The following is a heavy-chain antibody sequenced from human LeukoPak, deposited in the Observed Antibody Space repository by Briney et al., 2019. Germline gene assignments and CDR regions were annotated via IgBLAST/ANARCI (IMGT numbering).Heavy chain of an antibody. CDR1: GCTFTGYY. CDR2: INPSGGST. V-gene: IGHV1-46*01. J-gene: IGHJ4*02. CDR3: ARGGYSYGLDY. Sequence: GASVKVSCKASGCTFTGYYMHWVRQAPGQGLEWMGIINPSGGSTSYAQKFQGRVTMTRDMSTSTVYMELSSLRSEDTAVYYCARGGYSYGLDYWGQGTLVTVSS. D-gene: IGHD5-18*01.